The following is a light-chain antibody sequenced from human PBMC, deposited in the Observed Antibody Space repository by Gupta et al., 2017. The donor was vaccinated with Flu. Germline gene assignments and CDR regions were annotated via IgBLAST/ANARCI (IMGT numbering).Light chain of an antibody. CDR3: MQALQTPT. Sequence: ISCRSSQSLLHSNGYNYLDWYLQKPGQSPQLLIYLGSNRASGVPDRFSGSGSGTDFTLKINRVEAEDVGVYYCMQALQTPTFGQGTRLEIE. J-gene: IGKJ5*01. CDR2: LGS. CDR1: QSLLHSNGYNY. V-gene: IGKV2-28*01.